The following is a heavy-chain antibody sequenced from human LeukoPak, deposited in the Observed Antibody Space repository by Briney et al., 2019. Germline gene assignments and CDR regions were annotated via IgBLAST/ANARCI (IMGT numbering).Heavy chain of an antibody. J-gene: IGHJ4*02. Sequence: GGSLRLSCAASGFTVSSNYMSWVRQAPGKGLEWVSVIYSGGSTYYADSVKGRFTISRDNSKNTLYLQMNSLRAEDTAVYYCAKDRWTGFSAIDSWGQGTLVTVSS. V-gene: IGHV3-66*01. CDR3: AKDRWTGFSAIDS. CDR2: IYSGGST. D-gene: IGHD3/OR15-3a*01. CDR1: GFTVSSNY.